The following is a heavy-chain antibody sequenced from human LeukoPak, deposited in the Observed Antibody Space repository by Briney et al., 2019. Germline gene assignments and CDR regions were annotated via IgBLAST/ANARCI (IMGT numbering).Heavy chain of an antibody. D-gene: IGHD6-25*01. V-gene: IGHV3-48*01. Sequence: GGSLRLSCAASGFTFSSFSMNWVRQAPGKGLEWLSYISSSSSTIYYADSVKGRFTISRDNAKNSLYLQMNSLRAEDTAVYYCARDPFSSSASDYWGQGTLVTVSS. J-gene: IGHJ4*02. CDR3: ARDPFSSSASDY. CDR1: GFTFSSFS. CDR2: ISSSSSTI.